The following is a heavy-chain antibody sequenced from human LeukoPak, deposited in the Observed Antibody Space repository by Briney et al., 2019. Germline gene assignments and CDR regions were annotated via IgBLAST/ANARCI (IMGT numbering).Heavy chain of an antibody. V-gene: IGHV4-39*07. CDR2: IYYSGST. Sequence: SETLSLTCTVSGGSISRSSYYWGWIRQPPGKGLEWIGSIYYSGSTYYNPSLKSRVTISVDTSKNQFSLKLSSVTAADTAVYYCARGQDCSSTSCYYYYYMDVWGKGTTVTVSS. CDR1: GGSISRSSYY. D-gene: IGHD2-2*01. J-gene: IGHJ6*03. CDR3: ARGQDCSSTSCYYYYYMDV.